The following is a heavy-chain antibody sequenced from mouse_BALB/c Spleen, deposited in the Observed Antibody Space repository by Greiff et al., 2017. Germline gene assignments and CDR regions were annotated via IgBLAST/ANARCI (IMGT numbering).Heavy chain of an antibody. CDR1: GFTFSSYG. Sequence: EVKVVESGGDLVKPGGSLKLSCAASGFTFSSYGMSWVRQTPDKRLEWVATISSGGSYTYYPDSVKGRFTISRDNAKNTLYLQMSSLKSEDTAMYYCASHVRTGTWFAYWGQGTLVTVSA. D-gene: IGHD4-1*01. J-gene: IGHJ3*01. V-gene: IGHV5-6*01. CDR2: ISSGGSYT. CDR3: ASHVRTGTWFAY.